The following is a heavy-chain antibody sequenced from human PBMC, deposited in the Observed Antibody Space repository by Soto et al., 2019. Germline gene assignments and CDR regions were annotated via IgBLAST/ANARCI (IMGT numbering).Heavy chain of an antibody. Sequence: QVQLVQSGAEVKKPGSSVKVACKVSGDTFSNYAINWLRQAPGQGLEWMGAIVPIFTLTNYAHKFQGRVTITADESTITAYMELSSLRSDDTATYYCEREASAAGTFREDAPDIWGQGTMVPVSS. CDR1: GDTFSNYA. D-gene: IGHD6-13*01. V-gene: IGHV1-69*12. CDR2: IVPIFTLT. CDR3: EREASAAGTFREDAPDI. J-gene: IGHJ3*02.